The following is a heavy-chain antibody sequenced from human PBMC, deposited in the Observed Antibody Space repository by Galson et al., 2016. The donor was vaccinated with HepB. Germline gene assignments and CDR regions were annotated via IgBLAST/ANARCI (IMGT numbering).Heavy chain of an antibody. CDR3: AREGRSGTSSYMGY. V-gene: IGHV3-9*01. Sequence: SLRLSCAASGFTFDNYAMHWVRQAPGKGLEWVSGISWNSDYIGYAESVKGRFTISRDNAKNSLHLQMNSLRPEDTAFYYCAREGRSGTSSYMGYWGQGILVTVSS. CDR2: ISWNSDYI. CDR1: GFTFDNYA. D-gene: IGHD2-2*01. J-gene: IGHJ4*02.